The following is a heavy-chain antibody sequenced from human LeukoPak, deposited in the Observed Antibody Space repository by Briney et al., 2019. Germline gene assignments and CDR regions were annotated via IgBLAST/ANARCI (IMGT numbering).Heavy chain of an antibody. J-gene: IGHJ5*02. CDR3: AKTSTGKSLSGWFDP. D-gene: IGHD1-1*01. CDR1: GFTFSDYY. Sequence: GGSLRLSCAASGFTFSDYYMSWIRQAPGKGLEWVSAISGSGGSTYYADSVKGRFTISRDNSKNTLYLQMNSLRAEDTAVYYCAKTSTGKSLSGWFDPWGQGTLVTVSS. CDR2: ISGSGGST. V-gene: IGHV3-23*01.